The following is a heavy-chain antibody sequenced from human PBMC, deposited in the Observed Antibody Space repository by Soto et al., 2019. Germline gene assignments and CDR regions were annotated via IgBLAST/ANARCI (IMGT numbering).Heavy chain of an antibody. V-gene: IGHV4-30-4*01. Sequence: PSETLSLTCTVSGGSISSGDYYWSWIRQPPGKGLEWIGYIYHSGTTYYKPSLKSRVTISVDTSKNQFSLKLTSVTAADTAVYYCARVPGGYEGRLYYYYGMDVWGQGTTVTVSS. J-gene: IGHJ6*02. CDR3: ARVPGGYEGRLYYYYGMDV. CDR1: GGSISSGDYY. CDR2: IYHSGTT. D-gene: IGHD5-12*01.